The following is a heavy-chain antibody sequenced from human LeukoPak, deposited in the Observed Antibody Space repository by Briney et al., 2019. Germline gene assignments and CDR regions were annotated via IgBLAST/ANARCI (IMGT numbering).Heavy chain of an antibody. V-gene: IGHV1-69*04. CDR3: ARGGTFTMIVVVSPEAFDI. CDR1: GGTFSSYA. J-gene: IGHJ3*02. CDR2: IIPILGIA. D-gene: IGHD3-22*01. Sequence: SVKVSCKASGGTFSSYAISWVRQAPGQGLEWMGRIIPILGIANYAQKFQGRVTITADKSTSTACMELSSLRSEDTAVYYCARGGTFTMIVVVSPEAFDIWGQGTMVTVSS.